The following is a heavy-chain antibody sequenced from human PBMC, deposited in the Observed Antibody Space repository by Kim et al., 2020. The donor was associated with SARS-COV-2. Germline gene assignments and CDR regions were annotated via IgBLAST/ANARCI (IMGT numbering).Heavy chain of an antibody. CDR3: AKGHRGKRGIAAAGSPYDAFDI. CDR2: ISGSGGST. CDR1: GFTFSSYA. J-gene: IGHJ3*02. D-gene: IGHD6-13*01. Sequence: GGSLRLSCAASGFTFSSYAMSWVRQAPGKGLEWVSAISGSGGSTYYADSVKGRFTISRDNSKNTLYLQMNSLRAEDTAVYYCAKGHRGKRGIAAAGSPYDAFDIWGQGTMVTVSS. V-gene: IGHV3-23*01.